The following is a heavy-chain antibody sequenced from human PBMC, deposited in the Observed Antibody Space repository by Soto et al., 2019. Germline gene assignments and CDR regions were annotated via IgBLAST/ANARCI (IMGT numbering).Heavy chain of an antibody. Sequence: QVQLVQSGAEVKKPGASVNVSCRASGYTFTNFGVTWVRRAPGQGLEWMGWISAYTDTPNYAQKFQGRVTMTIDTSTSTDYMELRSLTADDTAVYYCARVIPGVEAWFDPWGQGTLVTVSS. V-gene: IGHV1-18*01. D-gene: IGHD2-2*01. CDR1: GYTFTNFG. CDR3: ARVIPGVEAWFDP. J-gene: IGHJ5*02. CDR2: ISAYTDTP.